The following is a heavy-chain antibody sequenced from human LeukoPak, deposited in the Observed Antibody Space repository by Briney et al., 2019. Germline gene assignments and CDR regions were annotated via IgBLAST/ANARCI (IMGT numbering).Heavy chain of an antibody. CDR1: GFTFSRNA. V-gene: IGHV3-23*01. CDR3: AKDMYYYDSSGYYWGPYFDY. Sequence: GGSLRLSCAASGFTFSRNALSWVRQAPGKGLEWVSAISGSGGSTYYADSVKGRFTISRDNSKNTLYLQMNSLRAEDTAVYYCAKDMYYYDSSGYYWGPYFDYWGQGTLVTVSS. J-gene: IGHJ4*02. D-gene: IGHD3-22*01. CDR2: ISGSGGST.